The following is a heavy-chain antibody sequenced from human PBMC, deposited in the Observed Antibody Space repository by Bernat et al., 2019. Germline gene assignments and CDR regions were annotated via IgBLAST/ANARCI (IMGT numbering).Heavy chain of an antibody. Sequence: EVQLVESGGGLVQPGGSLRLSCAASGFTFSSRWMSWVRQSPGKGLEWVANIKQDGSAKYYGDSGKGRFTISRDNAKNSLYLQMDSLRAEDTAVYYCARAWQQTGTRTPPIDYWGQGTLVTVSS. D-gene: IGHD1-1*01. J-gene: IGHJ4*02. CDR3: ARAWQQTGTRTPPIDY. CDR2: IKQDGSAK. V-gene: IGHV3-7*03. CDR1: GFTFSSRW.